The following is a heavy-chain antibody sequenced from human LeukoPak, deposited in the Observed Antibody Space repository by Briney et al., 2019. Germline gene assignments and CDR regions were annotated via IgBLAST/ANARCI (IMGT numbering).Heavy chain of an antibody. CDR1: GGSISSGVYY. CDR2: IYYSGST. CDR3: ARSAGARANGGYYYYYMDV. Sequence: SQTLSLTCTVSGGSISSGVYYWSWIRQHPGKGLEWIGYIYYSGSTYYNPSLKGRVTISVDTSKNQFSLKLSSVTDADTAVYYCARSAGARANGGYYYYYMDVWGKGTTVTVSS. J-gene: IGHJ6*03. V-gene: IGHV4-31*03. D-gene: IGHD6-19*01.